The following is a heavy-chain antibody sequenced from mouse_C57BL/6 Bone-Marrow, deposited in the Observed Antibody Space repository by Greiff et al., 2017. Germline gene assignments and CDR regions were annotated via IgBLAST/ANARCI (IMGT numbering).Heavy chain of an antibody. D-gene: IGHD1-1*01. CDR1: GYTFTSYW. Sequence: VQLQQPGAELVKPGASVKLSCKASGYTFTSYWMHWVKQRPGQGLEWIGMIHPNSGSTNYNEKFKSKATLTVDKSSSTAYMQLSSLTSEDSAVYYCAREENGSSPWAMDYWGQGTSVTVSS. J-gene: IGHJ4*01. CDR3: AREENGSSPWAMDY. V-gene: IGHV1-64*01. CDR2: IHPNSGST.